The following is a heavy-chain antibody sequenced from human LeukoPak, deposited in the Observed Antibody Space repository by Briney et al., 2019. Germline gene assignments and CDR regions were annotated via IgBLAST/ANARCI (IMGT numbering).Heavy chain of an antibody. CDR1: GGSINSYY. Sequence: SETLSLTCTVSGGSINSYYWNWIRQPPGKGLEWIGYIYYSGSTNYNPSLRSRVTISLDTSKKQFSLKLSSVTAADTAIYYCAREGGTVPDYWGQGALVTVSS. J-gene: IGHJ4*02. CDR3: AREGGTVPDY. D-gene: IGHD4-17*01. V-gene: IGHV4-59*01. CDR2: IYYSGST.